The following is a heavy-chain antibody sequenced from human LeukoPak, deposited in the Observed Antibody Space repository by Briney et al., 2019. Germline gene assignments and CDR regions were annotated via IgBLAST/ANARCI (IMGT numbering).Heavy chain of an antibody. CDR2: VHSSGDI. CDR1: GVSITSGSYY. V-gene: IGHV4-61*02. D-gene: IGHD3-16*01. J-gene: IGHJ4*02. CDR3: ARGASPTDAVFFDY. Sequence: PSETLSLTCSVSGVSITSGSYYWIWIRQAAGQELNWIRRVHSSGDIYHNAAFRSRAAVSGDASKNQFSLQLNSVTAADTAVYYCARGASPTDAVFFDYWGQGALITVSS.